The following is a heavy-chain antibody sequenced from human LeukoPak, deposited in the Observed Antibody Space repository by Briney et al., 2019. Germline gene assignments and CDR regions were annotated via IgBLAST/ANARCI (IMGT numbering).Heavy chain of an antibody. CDR1: GFTFSTFA. J-gene: IGHJ3*01. V-gene: IGHV3-23*01. Sequence: PGGSLRLSCAASGFTFSTFAMIWVRQPPGKGLEWVSSIFPSGGEIHYADSVKGRFTISRDNAKNSLYLQMNSLRPEDMALYYCAKGDSGSYSLDAFDLWGQGTMVTVSS. CDR2: IFPSGGEI. CDR3: AKGDSGSYSLDAFDL. D-gene: IGHD1-26*01.